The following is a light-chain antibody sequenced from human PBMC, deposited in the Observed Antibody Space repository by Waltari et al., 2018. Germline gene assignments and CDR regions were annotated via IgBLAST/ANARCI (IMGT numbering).Light chain of an antibody. V-gene: IGLV2-23*02. CDR1: STDIGYYNL. J-gene: IGLJ3*02. CDR2: QVN. CDR3: CSYADSRTWV. Sequence: QSVLTPPASVSGSPGQSITISCTGTSTDIGYYNLVSWYQQYPGKAPKVMIYQVNKRPSETSNRFSGSKSGNTASLTISGLQAEDEADYYCCSYADSRTWVFGGGTKLTVL.